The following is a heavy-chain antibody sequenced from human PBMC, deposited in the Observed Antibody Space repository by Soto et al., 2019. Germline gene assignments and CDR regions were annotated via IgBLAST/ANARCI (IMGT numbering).Heavy chain of an antibody. D-gene: IGHD4-17*01. CDR3: AKDRGYGDLRLGYGMDV. Sequence: QVQLVESGGGVVQPGRSLRLSCAASGFTFSNYGMHWVRQAPGKGLEWVAVISYDGSNKYYADSVKGRFTISRDNSKNXVYLQMNSLRAEDTAVYYCAKDRGYGDLRLGYGMDVWGQGTTVTVSS. CDR2: ISYDGSNK. CDR1: GFTFSNYG. V-gene: IGHV3-30*18. J-gene: IGHJ6*02.